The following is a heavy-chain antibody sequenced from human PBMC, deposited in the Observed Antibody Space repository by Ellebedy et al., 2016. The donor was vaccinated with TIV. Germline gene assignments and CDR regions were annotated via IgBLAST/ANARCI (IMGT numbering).Heavy chain of an antibody. Sequence: GGSLRLXXAASGFTFSNAWMSWVRQAPGKGLEWVSAIGGSSGYTYYTDSVKGRFTISRDNSQNTLSLQMNSLRAEDTAVYYCAKNSGSGSYVMDVWGQGTTVTVSS. CDR3: AKNSGSGSYVMDV. CDR1: GFTFSNAW. D-gene: IGHD3-10*01. CDR2: IGGSSGYT. J-gene: IGHJ6*02. V-gene: IGHV3-23*01.